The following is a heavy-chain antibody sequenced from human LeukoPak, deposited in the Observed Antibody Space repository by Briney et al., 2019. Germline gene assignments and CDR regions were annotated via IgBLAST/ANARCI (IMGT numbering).Heavy chain of an antibody. D-gene: IGHD4-17*01. CDR3: ARRSYGDYYYYYYYMDV. Sequence: ASVKVSCKASGYTFTSYDIHWVRQATGQGLEWMGWMNPNSGNTGYAQKFQGRVTMTRNTSISTAYMELSSLRSEDTAVYYCARRSYGDYYYYYYYMDVWGKGTTVTISS. CDR1: GYTFTSYD. J-gene: IGHJ6*03. V-gene: IGHV1-8*01. CDR2: MNPNSGNT.